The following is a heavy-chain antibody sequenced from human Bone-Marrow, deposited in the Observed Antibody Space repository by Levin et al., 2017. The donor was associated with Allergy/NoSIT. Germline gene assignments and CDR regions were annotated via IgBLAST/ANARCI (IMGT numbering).Heavy chain of an antibody. CDR1: GGSISSGGNS. V-gene: IGHV4-31*03. CDR2: MYYNVNT. CDR3: ARDRRGFFDY. Sequence: LRLSCTVSGGSISSGGNSWSWIRQHPGTGLEWIGYMYYNVNTYYNPSLKSRVTISVDTSKDHFSLKLSSVTAADTAVYYCARDRRGFFDYWGQGILVTVSS. D-gene: IGHD3-10*01. J-gene: IGHJ4*02.